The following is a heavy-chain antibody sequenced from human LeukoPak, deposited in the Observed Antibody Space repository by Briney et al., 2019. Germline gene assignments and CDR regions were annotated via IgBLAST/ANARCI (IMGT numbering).Heavy chain of an antibody. Sequence: TGGFLRLSCAASGFTFSSYGMHWVRQAPGKGLEWVAVIWYDGSNKYYADSVKGRFTISRDNSKNTLYLQMNSLRAEDTAVYYCARGPGDDSSGYSVEYFQHWGQGTLVTVSS. V-gene: IGHV3-33*01. CDR2: IWYDGSNK. CDR1: GFTFSSYG. D-gene: IGHD3-22*01. J-gene: IGHJ1*01. CDR3: ARGPGDDSSGYSVEYFQH.